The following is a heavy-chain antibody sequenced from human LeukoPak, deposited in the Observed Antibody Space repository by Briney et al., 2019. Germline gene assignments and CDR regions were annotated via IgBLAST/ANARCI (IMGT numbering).Heavy chain of an antibody. V-gene: IGHV6-1*01. J-gene: IGHJ3*02. Sequence: SQTLSLTCAISGDSVSSNSAAWNWIRQSPSRGLEWLGRTYYRSKWYNDYAVSVKSRITINPDTSKNQFSLQLNSVTPEDTAVYYCARAVRRWFGDLKRTCAFDIWGQGTMVTVSS. D-gene: IGHD3-10*01. CDR3: ARAVRRWFGDLKRTCAFDI. CDR2: TYYRSKWYN. CDR1: GDSVSSNSAA.